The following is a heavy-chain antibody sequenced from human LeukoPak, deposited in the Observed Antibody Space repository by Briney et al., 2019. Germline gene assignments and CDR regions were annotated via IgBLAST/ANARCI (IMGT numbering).Heavy chain of an antibody. J-gene: IGHJ4*02. CDR2: SYHSGST. D-gene: IGHD6-19*01. CDR3: ARHSGWSGPDY. V-gene: IGHV4-38-2*02. Sequence: PSETLSLTCTVSGFSFSSGFYWGWIQQPPGKGLEWIGSSYHSGSTYYNPSLKSRVTISVDTSKNQFSLKLSSVTAADTAVYYCARHSGWSGPDYWGQGTLVTVSS. CDR1: GFSFSSGFY.